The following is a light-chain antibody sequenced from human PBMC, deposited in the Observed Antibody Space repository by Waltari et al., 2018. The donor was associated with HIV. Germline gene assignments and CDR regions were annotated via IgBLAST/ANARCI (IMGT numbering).Light chain of an antibody. V-gene: IGKV1-9*01. CDR3: QQLHTFPLT. Sequence: IQLSQYPSFLPASVADRVTVACRASQDIRDFLAWYQQKPGTAPRLLIYDASTLYSGVPSRFRGSGSGTEFTLTISSLQPEDFASYYCQQLHTFPLTFGGGTKV. J-gene: IGKJ4*01. CDR2: DAS. CDR1: QDIRDF.